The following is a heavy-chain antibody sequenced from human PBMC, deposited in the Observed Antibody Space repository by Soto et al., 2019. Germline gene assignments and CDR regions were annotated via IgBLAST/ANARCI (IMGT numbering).Heavy chain of an antibody. CDR2: INPNSGGT. CDR3: ARDSSGITGNYYYGMDV. J-gene: IGHJ6*02. V-gene: IGHV1-2*04. D-gene: IGHD1-20*01. Sequence: ASVKVSCKASGYTFTGYYMHWVRQAPGQGLEWMGWINPNSGGTNYAQKFQGWVTMTRDTSISTAYMELSRLRSDDTAVYYCARDSSGITGNYYYGMDVWGQGTTVTVSS. CDR1: GYTFTGYY.